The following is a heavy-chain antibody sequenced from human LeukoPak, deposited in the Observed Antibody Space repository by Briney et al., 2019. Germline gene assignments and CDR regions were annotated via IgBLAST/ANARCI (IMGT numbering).Heavy chain of an antibody. J-gene: IGHJ4*02. CDR3: ARDRRVGITTSFDY. D-gene: IGHD3-10*01. V-gene: IGHV1-69*05. Sequence: SVKVSCQASGGTFSSYAISWVRQASGQGLEWMRGIIPIFGTANYAQKFQGRVTITTDESTSTAYMALSSLRSEDTAVYYCARDRRVGITTSFDYWGQGTLVTVSS. CDR2: IIPIFGTA. CDR1: GGTFSSYA.